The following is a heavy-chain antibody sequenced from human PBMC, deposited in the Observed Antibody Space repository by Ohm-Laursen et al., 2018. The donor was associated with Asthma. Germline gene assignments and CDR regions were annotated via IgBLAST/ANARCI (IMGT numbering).Heavy chain of an antibody. J-gene: IGHJ4*02. Sequence: RSLRLSCTASGFTFSSYGMHWVRQAPGKGLEWVAVISYDGSNKYYADSVKGRFTISRDNSKNTLYLQMNSLRAEDTAVYYCARDNDYGDYSGFDYWGQGTLVTVSS. CDR1: GFTFSSYG. V-gene: IGHV3-30*03. D-gene: IGHD4-17*01. CDR3: ARDNDYGDYSGFDY. CDR2: ISYDGSNK.